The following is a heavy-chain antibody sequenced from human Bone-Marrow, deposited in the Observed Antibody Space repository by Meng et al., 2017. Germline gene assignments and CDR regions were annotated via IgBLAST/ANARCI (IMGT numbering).Heavy chain of an antibody. CDR2: IYYSGST. J-gene: IGHJ4*02. Sequence: SETLSLTCTVSGVSISSYYWSWIRQPPGKGLEWIGYIYYSGSTNYNPSLKSRVTISVDTSKNQFSLKLSSVTAADTAVYYCARVPSTVRGALDYFDYWGQGTLVTVSS. CDR1: GVSISSYY. CDR3: ARVPSTVRGALDYFDY. D-gene: IGHD3-10*02. V-gene: IGHV4-59*01.